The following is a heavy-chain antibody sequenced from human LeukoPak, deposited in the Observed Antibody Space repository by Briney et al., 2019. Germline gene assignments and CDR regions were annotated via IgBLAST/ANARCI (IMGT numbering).Heavy chain of an antibody. J-gene: IGHJ5*02. Sequence: GGSLRLSCAASGFTFSSYGMHWVRQAPGKGLEWVAVISYDGSNKYYADSVKGRFTISRDNSKNTLYLQMNSLRAEDTAVYYCARDRSSSWLGYKYNWFDPWGQGTLVTVSS. CDR1: GFTFSSYG. V-gene: IGHV3-30*19. CDR3: ARDRSSSWLGYKYNWFDP. CDR2: ISYDGSNK. D-gene: IGHD6-13*01.